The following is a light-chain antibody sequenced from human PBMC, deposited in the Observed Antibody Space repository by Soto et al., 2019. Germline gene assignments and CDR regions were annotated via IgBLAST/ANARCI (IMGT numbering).Light chain of an antibody. Sequence: EIVLTQSPGTLSLSPAERATLSCRASQSVSSYYLAWYQQKPGQAPRLLIYAAPSRATGIPDRFSGGGSGTDFTLTISRLEPEDFAVYYCQQCGSSPWTFGQGTKVDIK. CDR1: QSVSSYY. CDR2: AAP. J-gene: IGKJ1*01. CDR3: QQCGSSPWT. V-gene: IGKV3-20*01.